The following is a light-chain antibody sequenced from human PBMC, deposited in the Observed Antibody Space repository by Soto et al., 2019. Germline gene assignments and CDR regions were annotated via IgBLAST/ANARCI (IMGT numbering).Light chain of an antibody. J-gene: IGLJ1*01. V-gene: IGLV1-40*01. CDR2: GNS. CDR1: SSNIGAGYD. Sequence: QSVLTQPPSVSGAPGQRVTISCTGSSSNIGAGYDVHWYQQLPGTAPKLLIYGNSNRPSGVPDRFSDSKSGTSASLAITGLQAEGEADYYCQSYDSSLSGYVFGTGTKVTVL. CDR3: QSYDSSLSGYV.